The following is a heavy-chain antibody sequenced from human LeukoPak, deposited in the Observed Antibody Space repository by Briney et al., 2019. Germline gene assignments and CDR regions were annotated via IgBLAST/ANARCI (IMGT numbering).Heavy chain of an antibody. V-gene: IGHV3-30*04. Sequence: GRSLRLSCAASGFSFSSYAVHWVRQAPGKGLEWVAVISYDETNKYYGDSVKGRFTISRDNSKNTLYLQMNSLRAEDTAVYYCARDWQGSPGYYFHYWGQGTLVTVSS. CDR1: GFSFSSYA. J-gene: IGHJ4*02. D-gene: IGHD2-2*01. CDR3: ARDWQGSPGYYFHY. CDR2: ISYDETNK.